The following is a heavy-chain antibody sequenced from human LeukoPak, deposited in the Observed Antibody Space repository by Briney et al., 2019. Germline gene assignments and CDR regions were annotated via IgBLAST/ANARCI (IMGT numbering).Heavy chain of an antibody. CDR1: GASIASGSYH. CDR3: TRGGHDYGGSFDT. J-gene: IGHJ5*02. CDR2: ISAGGRT. Sequence: SETLSLTCAISGASIASGSYHWDWIRQPAGSRPEYMGRISAGGRTNYNPSLKSRLTISMDTSKNHVSLRPSSVTAADTALYFCTRGGHDYGGSFDTWGPGILVTVSS. D-gene: IGHD4-23*01. V-gene: IGHV4-61*02.